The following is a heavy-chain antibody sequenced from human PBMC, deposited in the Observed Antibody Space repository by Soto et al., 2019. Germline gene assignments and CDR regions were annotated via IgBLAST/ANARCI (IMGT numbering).Heavy chain of an antibody. CDR1: GGSISSYY. Sequence: PSETLSLTCTVSGGSISSYYWSWIRQPPGKGLEWIGYIYYSGSTNYNPSLKSRVTISVDTSKNQFSLKLSSVTAADTAVYYCARVVYYYDSSGYWSLPPLEGYFDYWGQGTLVTAPQ. D-gene: IGHD3-22*01. V-gene: IGHV4-59*01. J-gene: IGHJ4*02. CDR3: ARVVYYYDSSGYWSLPPLEGYFDY. CDR2: IYYSGST.